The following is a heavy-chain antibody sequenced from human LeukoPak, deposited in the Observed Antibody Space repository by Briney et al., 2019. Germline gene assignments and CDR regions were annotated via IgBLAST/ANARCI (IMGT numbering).Heavy chain of an antibody. V-gene: IGHV3-23*01. CDR2: ISGSDGTT. CDR1: GFTFSSYA. Sequence: GGSQRLSCAASGFTFSSYAMSWVRQAPGKGLEWVSAISGSDGTTYYADSVKGRFTISRDNSKYTLSLQMNSLRAEDTAVYYCAKVDNWKYGHHDYWGQGTLVTVSS. CDR3: AKVDNWKYGHHDY. D-gene: IGHD1-1*01. J-gene: IGHJ4*02.